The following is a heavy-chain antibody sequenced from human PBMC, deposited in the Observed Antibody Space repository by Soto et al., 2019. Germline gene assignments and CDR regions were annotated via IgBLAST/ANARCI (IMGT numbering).Heavy chain of an antibody. Sequence: EASVKVSCKASGGTFSSYAISWVRQAPGQGLEWMGGIIPIFGTANYAQKFQGRVTITADESTSTAYMELSSLRSEDTAVYYCARGALGYYDFWSGYYLDPWGQGTLVTVSS. J-gene: IGHJ5*02. CDR2: IIPIFGTA. D-gene: IGHD3-3*01. CDR1: GGTFSSYA. CDR3: ARGALGYYDFWSGYYLDP. V-gene: IGHV1-69*13.